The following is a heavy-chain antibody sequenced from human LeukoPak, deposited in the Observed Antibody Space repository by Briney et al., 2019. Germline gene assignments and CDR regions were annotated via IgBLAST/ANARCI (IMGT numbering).Heavy chain of an antibody. D-gene: IGHD6-19*01. Sequence: SVKVSCKASGYTFTSYGISWVRQAPGQGLEWMGRIIPILGIANYAQKFQGRVTITADKSTSTAYMELSSLRSEDTAVYYCAVPTQYSSGWAAFDYWGQGTLVTVSS. CDR1: GYTFTSYG. V-gene: IGHV1-69*04. CDR3: AVPTQYSSGWAAFDY. J-gene: IGHJ4*02. CDR2: IIPILGIA.